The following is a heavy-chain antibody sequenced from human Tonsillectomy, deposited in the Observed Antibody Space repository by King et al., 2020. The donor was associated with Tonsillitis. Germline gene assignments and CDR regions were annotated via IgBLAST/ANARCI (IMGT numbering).Heavy chain of an antibody. J-gene: IGHJ4*02. CDR2: ISGDSVNI. V-gene: IGHV3-9*01. CDR1: GFTFDEYA. D-gene: IGHD2-15*01. Sequence: VQLVESGGGLVQPGRSLRLSCAASGFTFDEYAMHWVRQAPGKGLEWGSHISGDSVNIGEAESVKGRFTISRDNAKSSLALQMNSLRAEDTAFYYCVKRSGYCSGGRCYYYFDYWGQGTLVTVSS. CDR3: VKRSGYCSGGRCYYYFDY.